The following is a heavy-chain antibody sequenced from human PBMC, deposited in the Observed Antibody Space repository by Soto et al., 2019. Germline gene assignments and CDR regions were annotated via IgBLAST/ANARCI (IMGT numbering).Heavy chain of an antibody. J-gene: IGHJ6*03. CDR2: IYWDDDK. V-gene: IGHV2-5*02. D-gene: IGHD2-2*01. Sequence: QITLKESGPTLVNPTQTLTLTCTFSGFSLSTSGVGVGWIRQPPGKALEWLALIYWDDDKRYSPSLKSRLTITKDTSKNQVVLTMTNMDPVDTATYYCAHSSPDCSSTSCYSWGYYMDVWGKGTTVTVSS. CDR1: GFSLSTSGVG. CDR3: AHSSPDCSSTSCYSWGYYMDV.